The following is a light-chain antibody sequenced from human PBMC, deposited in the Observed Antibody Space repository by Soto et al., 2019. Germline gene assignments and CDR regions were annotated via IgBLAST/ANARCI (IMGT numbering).Light chain of an antibody. V-gene: IGKV3-11*01. CDR1: QSVSTY. CDR3: HQRGTWPET. Sequence: EIVLTQFPATLSLSPGERATLSCRASQSVSTYLAWYQQKPGRAPRLLIYGASNRATGIPARFSGSGSGTDFTLTIGSLEPEDSAVYYCHQRGTWPETFGQGTKVEIK. CDR2: GAS. J-gene: IGKJ1*01.